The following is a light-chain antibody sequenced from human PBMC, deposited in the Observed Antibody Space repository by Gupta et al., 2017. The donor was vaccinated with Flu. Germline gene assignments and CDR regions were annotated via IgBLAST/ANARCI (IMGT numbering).Light chain of an antibody. CDR2: STF. V-gene: IGKV3-20*01. CDR3: QQDDNTPWT. Sequence: WYQQKPGQAPRLLIFSTFQRATAIPDRFSGSGSGTDFTLTISRRESEDFAMYYCQQDDNTPWTFGQGTKVEI. J-gene: IGKJ1*01.